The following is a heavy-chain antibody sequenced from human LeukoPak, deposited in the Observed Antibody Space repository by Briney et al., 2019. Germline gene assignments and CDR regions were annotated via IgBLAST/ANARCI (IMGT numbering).Heavy chain of an antibody. V-gene: IGHV4-34*01. D-gene: IGHD3-22*01. J-gene: IGHJ6*03. CDR1: GGSFSGYY. CDR2: INHSGST. CDR3: ARGGGRYDSSGYYYSYYMDV. Sequence: SETLSLTCAVYGGSFSGYYWSWIRQPPGKGLEWIGEINHSGSTNYNPSLKSRVTISVDTSKNQFSLKLSSVTAADTAVYYCARGGGRYDSSGYYYSYYMDVWGKGTTVTVSS.